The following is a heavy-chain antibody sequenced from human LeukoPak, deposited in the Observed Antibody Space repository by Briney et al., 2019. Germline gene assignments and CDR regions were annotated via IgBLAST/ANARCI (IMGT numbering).Heavy chain of an antibody. Sequence: SETLSLTCTVSGGSISSSSYYWGWIRQPPGKGLEWIGSIYYSGSTYYNPSLKSRVTISVDTSKNQFSLKLSSVTAADTAVYYCARGDGSGTYGMDVWGKGTTVTVSS. CDR3: ARGDGSGTYGMDV. CDR2: IYYSGST. V-gene: IGHV4-39*01. CDR1: GGSISSSSYY. J-gene: IGHJ6*04. D-gene: IGHD3-10*01.